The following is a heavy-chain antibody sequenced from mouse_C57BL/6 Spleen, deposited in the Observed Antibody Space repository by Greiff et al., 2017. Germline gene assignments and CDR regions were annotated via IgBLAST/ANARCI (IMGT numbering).Heavy chain of an antibody. V-gene: IGHV1-26*01. J-gene: IGHJ4*01. CDR1: GYTFTDYY. D-gene: IGHD1-1*01. CDR3: ARGTLYYGSRMDY. Sequence: EVQLQQSGPELVKPGASVKISCKASGYTFTDYYMNWVKQSHGKSLEWIGDINPNNGGTSYNQKFKGKATLTVDKSSSTAYMELRSLTSEDSAVYYCARGTLYYGSRMDYWGQGTSVTVSS. CDR2: INPNNGGT.